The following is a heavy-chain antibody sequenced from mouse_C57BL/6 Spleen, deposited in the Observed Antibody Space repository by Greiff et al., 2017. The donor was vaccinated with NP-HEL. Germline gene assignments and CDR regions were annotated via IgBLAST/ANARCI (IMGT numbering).Heavy chain of an antibody. CDR2: IYPGDGDT. J-gene: IGHJ2*01. Sequence: ESGAELVKPGASVKISCKASGYAFSSYWMNWVKQRPGKGLEWIGQIYPGDGDTNYNGKFKGKATLTADKSSSTAYMQLSSLTSEDSAVYFCARKGIITTVVASFDYWGQGTTLTVSS. D-gene: IGHD1-1*01. CDR1: GYAFSSYW. CDR3: ARKGIITTVVASFDY. V-gene: IGHV1-80*01.